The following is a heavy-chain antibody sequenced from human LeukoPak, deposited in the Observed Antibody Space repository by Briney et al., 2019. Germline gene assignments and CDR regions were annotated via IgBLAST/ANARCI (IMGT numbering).Heavy chain of an antibody. CDR1: GFTVSSNY. Sequence: GGSLRLSCAASGFTVSSNYMSWVRQAPGKGLEWVSVIYSGGSTYYADSVKGRFTISRDNSKNTLYLQMNSLRAEDTAVYYCATYSSGWYPDYWGQGTLVTVSS. J-gene: IGHJ4*02. D-gene: IGHD6-19*01. CDR3: ATYSSGWYPDY. V-gene: IGHV3-66*01. CDR2: IYSGGST.